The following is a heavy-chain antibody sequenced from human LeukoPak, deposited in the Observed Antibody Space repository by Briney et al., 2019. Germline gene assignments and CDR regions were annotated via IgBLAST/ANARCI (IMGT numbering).Heavy chain of an antibody. V-gene: IGHV3-21*01. D-gene: IGHD2-8*02. CDR1: GFIYRRYS. J-gene: IGHJ4*02. CDR3: ARDLSTGMPGGFDY. Sequence: GESLRLSCVASGFIYRRYSMNWVRQAPGKGLEWVSTISSTSTYIYYADSVRGRFTISRDNAENSLYLQMTSLTVEDTAVYYCARDLSTGMPGGFDYWGQGSLVTVSS. CDR2: ISSTSTYI.